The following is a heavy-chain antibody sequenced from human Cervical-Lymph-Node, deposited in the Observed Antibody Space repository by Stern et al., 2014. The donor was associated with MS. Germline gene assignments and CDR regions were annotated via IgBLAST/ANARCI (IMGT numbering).Heavy chain of an antibody. V-gene: IGHV1-24*01. D-gene: IGHD2-21*02. Sequence: VQLVESGAEVKKPGASVKVSCKVSGYTLSEISMHWVRQAPGNGLEWMGGFDPEHGDTRYAQKFQGRVTMAEDRSTDTAYMELSSLRSEDTAVYYCATHRGRVTYYYGMDVWGQGTTVTVSS. CDR2: FDPEHGDT. CDR1: GYTLSEIS. J-gene: IGHJ6*02. CDR3: ATHRGRVTYYYGMDV.